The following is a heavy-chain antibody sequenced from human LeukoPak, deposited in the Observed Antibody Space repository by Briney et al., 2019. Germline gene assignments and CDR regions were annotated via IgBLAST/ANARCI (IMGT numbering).Heavy chain of an antibody. CDR1: GFTFSSYG. CDR2: ISYDGSNK. J-gene: IGHJ5*02. D-gene: IGHD3-10*01. Sequence: GRSLRLSCAASGFTFSSYGMHWVRQAPGKGLEWVAVISYDGSNKYYADSVKGRFTISRDNSKNTLYLQMNSLRAEDTAVYYCAKDPHYCGSGSYYKNENWFDPWGQGTLVTVSS. V-gene: IGHV3-30*18. CDR3: AKDPHYCGSGSYYKNENWFDP.